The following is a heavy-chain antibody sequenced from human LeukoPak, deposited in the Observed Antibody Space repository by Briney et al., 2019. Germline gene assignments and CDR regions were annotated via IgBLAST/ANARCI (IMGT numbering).Heavy chain of an antibody. V-gene: IGHV4-34*01. CDR1: GGSFSGYY. J-gene: IGHJ4*02. D-gene: IGHD3-10*01. CDR2: INHSGST. CDR3: ARNAGTMVRGAIPYYFDY. Sequence: SETLSLTCAVYGGSFSGYYWSWIRQPPGKGLEWIGEINHSGSTNYNPSLKSRVTISVDTSKNQFSLKLSSVTAADTAVYYCARNAGTMVRGAIPYYFDYWGQGTLVTVSS.